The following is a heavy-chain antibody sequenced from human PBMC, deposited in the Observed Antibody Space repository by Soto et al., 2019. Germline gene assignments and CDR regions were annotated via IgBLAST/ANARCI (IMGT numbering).Heavy chain of an antibody. V-gene: IGHV3-33*01. CDR1: GFTFSSYG. D-gene: IGHD6-19*01. J-gene: IGHJ4*02. CDR3: VRERYRSARYVCNY. Sequence: QVQLVESGGGVVQPGRSLRLSCAASGFTFSSYGMHWVRQAPGKGLEWVAVIWYDGSNKYYADSVKGRFTISRDNSKNALYLQMCSLGADERDVYYCVRERYRSARYVCNYWGQGTLFTVSS. CDR2: IWYDGSNK.